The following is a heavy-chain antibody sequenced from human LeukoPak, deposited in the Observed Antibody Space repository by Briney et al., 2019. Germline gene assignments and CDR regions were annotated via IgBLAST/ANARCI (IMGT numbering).Heavy chain of an antibody. CDR1: GYTFTSYG. D-gene: IGHD3-3*01. Sequence: GASVKVSCKASGYTFTSYGISWVRQAPGQGLEWMGRINPNSGGTNYAQKFQGRVTMTRDTSISTAYMELSRLRSDDTAVYYCARGGYDFVYYYYGMDVWGQGTTVTVSS. CDR2: INPNSGGT. V-gene: IGHV1-2*06. J-gene: IGHJ6*02. CDR3: ARGGYDFVYYYYGMDV.